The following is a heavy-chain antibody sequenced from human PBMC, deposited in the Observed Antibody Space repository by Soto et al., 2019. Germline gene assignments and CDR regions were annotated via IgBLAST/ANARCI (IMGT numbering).Heavy chain of an antibody. CDR1: GGGNLRDYR. CDR2: IIPKLGNA. CDR3: AAQRAHGDWGY. Sequence: SVKVSCKASGGGNLRDYRTTWVRRAPGQGLEWMGGIIPKLGNADYAQNFQGRVTVTADDSISTAYMELRSLRSEDTAVYYCAAQRAHGDWGYWGQGTLVTVSS. J-gene: IGHJ4*02. V-gene: IGHV1-69*10. D-gene: IGHD4-17*01.